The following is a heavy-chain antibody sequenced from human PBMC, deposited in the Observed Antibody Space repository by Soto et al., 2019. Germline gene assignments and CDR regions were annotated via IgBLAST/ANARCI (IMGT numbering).Heavy chain of an antibody. CDR3: ARDPNSNYGESWFDP. J-gene: IGHJ5*02. CDR2: IIPIFHKA. Sequence: QVQLVQSGAEVKKPGSSVKVSRKASGDTFSTYAISWVRQAPGQGLEWMGGIIPIFHKAKYAQRFQGRVTLTADEYTRTADMELSSRRSEDTAVYYCARDPNSNYGESWFDPWGQGTLVTVSS. D-gene: IGHD1-7*01. CDR1: GDTFSTYA. V-gene: IGHV1-69*01.